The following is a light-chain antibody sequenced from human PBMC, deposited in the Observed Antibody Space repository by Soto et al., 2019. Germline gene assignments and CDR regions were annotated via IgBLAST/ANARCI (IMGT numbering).Light chain of an antibody. J-gene: IGLJ3*02. Sequence: QSVLTQPPSVSGAPGQRVTISCTGSSSNIGAGYHVHWYQQLPGTAPKLLIYGNNNRPSGVPDRFSGSKSGTSASLAITGLQAEDEADYYCQAFDNSLSGYWVFGGGTKLTVL. CDR2: GNN. CDR1: SSNIGAGYH. CDR3: QAFDNSLSGYWV. V-gene: IGLV1-40*01.